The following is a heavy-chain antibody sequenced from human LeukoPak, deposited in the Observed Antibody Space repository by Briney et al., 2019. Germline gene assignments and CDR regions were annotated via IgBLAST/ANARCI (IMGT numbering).Heavy chain of an antibody. CDR2: ISPNSGGT. CDR3: ARAQDTASANDFEY. Sequence: ASVKVSCKASGYTFSDHQIHWVRQAPGQGLEWMGRISPNSGGTNFAQDFQGRVTMTRDASIRTAFMELSRLRSDDTAVYYCARAQDTASANDFEYWGQGTLVTVSS. CDR1: GYTFSDHQ. D-gene: IGHD5-18*01. J-gene: IGHJ4*02. V-gene: IGHV1-2*06.